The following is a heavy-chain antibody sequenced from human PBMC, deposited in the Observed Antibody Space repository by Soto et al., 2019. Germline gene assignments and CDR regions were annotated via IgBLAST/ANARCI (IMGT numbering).Heavy chain of an antibody. Sequence: GGSLRLSCAASGFSFDRYAMGWVRQAPGAGLDWVSVINYAGGNIHYADFVGGRFTISRDNSKNTLYLQMNNLRVEDTAVYHCATQDFRGTTGTTWGQGTQVTVSS. J-gene: IGHJ4*02. CDR2: INYAGGNI. CDR1: GFSFDRYA. D-gene: IGHD1-1*01. CDR3: ATQDFRGTTGTT. V-gene: IGHV3-23*01.